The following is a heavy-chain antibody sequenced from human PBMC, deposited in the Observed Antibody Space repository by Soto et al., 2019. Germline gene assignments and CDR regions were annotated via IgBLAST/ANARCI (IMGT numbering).Heavy chain of an antibody. CDR2: IFPIFGTA. Sequence: GASVKVSCKASGGTFSSYAISWVRPAPGQGLEWTGGIFPIFGTAHYAQKFQGRVTITADESTSTAYTELSSLRSEDTPVYYCARGDTAMGPSYYYYGMDVWGQGTTVTVSS. V-gene: IGHV1-69*13. D-gene: IGHD5-18*01. J-gene: IGHJ6*02. CDR3: ARGDTAMGPSYYYYGMDV. CDR1: GGTFSSYA.